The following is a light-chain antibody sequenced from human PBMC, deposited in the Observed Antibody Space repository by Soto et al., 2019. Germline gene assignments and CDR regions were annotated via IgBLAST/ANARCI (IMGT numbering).Light chain of an antibody. CDR1: QSISSY. Sequence: DIQMTQSPSSLSASVGDRVTITCRASQSISSYLSWFQQKPGRAPKLLIYAASSLQGGVPSRFSGSGSATDYTLTISSLQSEDSATYYCQQTSNTPYTFGQGTKLEIK. J-gene: IGKJ2*01. CDR3: QQTSNTPYT. V-gene: IGKV1-39*01. CDR2: AAS.